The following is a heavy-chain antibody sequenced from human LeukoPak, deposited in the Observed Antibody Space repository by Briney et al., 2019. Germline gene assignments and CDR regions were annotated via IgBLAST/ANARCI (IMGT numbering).Heavy chain of an antibody. J-gene: IGHJ6*02. Sequence: SETLSLTCTVSGGSISSYYWSWIRQPPGKGLEWMGAIYYGGSTNSNPPLKRRVTISVDSSTKQFSLELSSVTAADPAVYCCARGWGIGAAGTVVTAVYGLDVWGHGTTVTVSS. CDR2: IYYGGST. D-gene: IGHD6-13*01. V-gene: IGHV4-59*08. CDR1: GGSISSYY. CDR3: ARGWGIGAAGTVVTAVYGLDV.